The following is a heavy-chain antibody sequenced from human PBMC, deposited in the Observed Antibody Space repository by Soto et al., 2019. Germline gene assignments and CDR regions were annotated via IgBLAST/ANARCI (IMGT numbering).Heavy chain of an antibody. V-gene: IGHV1-46*01. J-gene: IGHJ4*02. CDR3: ARDPNYYYDSSGYYDPGFDY. CDR1: GYTFTSYY. D-gene: IGHD3-22*01. CDR2: INHSGGST. Sequence: QVQLVQSGAEVKKPGASVKVSCKASGYTFTSYYMHWVRQDHGQGLEWMGIINHSGGSTSYAQKFQGRVTMTRDTSTSTVYMELSSLRSEDTAVYYCARDPNYYYDSSGYYDPGFDYLGQGTLVTVSS.